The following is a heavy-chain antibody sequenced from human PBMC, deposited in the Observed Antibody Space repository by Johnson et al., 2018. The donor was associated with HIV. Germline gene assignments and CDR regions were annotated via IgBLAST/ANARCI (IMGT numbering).Heavy chain of an antibody. CDR2: ISGSGGST. J-gene: IGHJ3*02. Sequence: VQLVESGGGVVRPGGSLRLSCAASGFTFDDYGMSWVRQVPGKGLEWVSAISGSGGSTYYADSVQVRFTISRDNSKTTLYLQMNSLRAEDTAVYYCASWGVGSSWNHDAFDIWGQGTMVTVSS. CDR1: GFTFDDYG. V-gene: IGHV3-23*04. D-gene: IGHD6-13*01. CDR3: ASWGVGSSWNHDAFDI.